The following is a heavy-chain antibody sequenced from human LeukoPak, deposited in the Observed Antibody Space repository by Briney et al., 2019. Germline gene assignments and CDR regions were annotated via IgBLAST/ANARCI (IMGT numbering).Heavy chain of an antibody. V-gene: IGHV4-4*07. Sequence: PSETLSLTCTVSGGSISSYYWSWIRQPAGKGLEWIGRIYYSGSTNYNPSLKSRVTISVDTSKNQFSLKLSSVTAADTAVYYCARERTFSSGYYGWFDPWGQGTLVTVSS. CDR1: GGSISSYY. J-gene: IGHJ5*02. D-gene: IGHD3-22*01. CDR2: IYYSGST. CDR3: ARERTFSSGYYGWFDP.